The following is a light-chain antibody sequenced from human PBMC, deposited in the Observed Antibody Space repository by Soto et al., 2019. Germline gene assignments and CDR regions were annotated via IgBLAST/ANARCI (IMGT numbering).Light chain of an antibody. V-gene: IGLV1-40*01. CDR1: SSNIGAGYD. J-gene: IGLJ2*01. Sequence: QSVLTQPPSVSGAPGLRVTISCTGSSSNIGAGYDVHWYQQLPGTAPKLLIYVNSNRPSGVPDRFSGSKSGTSASLAITGLQAEDEADYYCQSYDSSLSVVFGGGTKLTV. CDR2: VNS. CDR3: QSYDSSLSVV.